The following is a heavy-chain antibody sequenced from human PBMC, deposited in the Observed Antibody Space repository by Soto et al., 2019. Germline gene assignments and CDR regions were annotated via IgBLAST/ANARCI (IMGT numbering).Heavy chain of an antibody. J-gene: IGHJ6*02. CDR3: TTGDQQYCTNGVCYYYYYGMDV. Sequence: SETLSLTCTVSGGSISSYYWSWIRQPPGKGLEWIGYIYYSGSTNYNPSLKSRVTISVDTSKNQFSLKVSSVTAADTAVYYCTTGDQQYCTNGVCYYYYYGMDVWGQGTTVTVSS. D-gene: IGHD2-8*01. V-gene: IGHV4-59*01. CDR2: IYYSGST. CDR1: GGSISSYY.